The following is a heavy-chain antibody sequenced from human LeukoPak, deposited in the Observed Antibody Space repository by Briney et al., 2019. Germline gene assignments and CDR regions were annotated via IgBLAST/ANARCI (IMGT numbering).Heavy chain of an antibody. J-gene: IGHJ3*02. CDR3: AKDRVGAPPGDWEYLGASHCFDI. D-gene: IGHD3-16*01. Sequence: GASVKVSCKASGYTFNRYGVNWVRQAPGQGLEWMGWIGTYNGNTNLAQKFKGRVTMTTDTATSTAYMELKSLRLDDTSVYYCAKDRVGAPPGDWEYLGASHCFDIWGQGTMVSVSS. CDR2: IGTYNGNT. V-gene: IGHV1-18*01. CDR1: GYTFNRYG.